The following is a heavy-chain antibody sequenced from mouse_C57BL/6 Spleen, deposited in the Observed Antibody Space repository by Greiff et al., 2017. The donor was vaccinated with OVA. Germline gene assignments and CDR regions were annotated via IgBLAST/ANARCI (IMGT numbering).Heavy chain of an antibody. V-gene: IGHV1-63*01. J-gene: IGHJ3*01. Sequence: VKLVESGAELVRPGTSVKMSCKASGYTFTNYWIGWAKQRPGHGLEWIGDIYPGGGYTNYNEKFKGKATLTADKSSSTAYMQFSSLTSEDSAIYYCARGGYYGSSYDWFAYWGQGTLVTVSA. CDR2: IYPGGGYT. D-gene: IGHD1-1*01. CDR1: GYTFTNYW. CDR3: ARGGYYGSSYDWFAY.